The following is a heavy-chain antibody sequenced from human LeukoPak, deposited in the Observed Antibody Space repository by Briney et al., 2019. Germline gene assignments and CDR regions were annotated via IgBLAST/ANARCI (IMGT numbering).Heavy chain of an antibody. J-gene: IGHJ5*02. Sequence: MSSQTLSLTCTVSGDSISSGGYSWSWIRQPPGKGLEWIGYIYHIGYISQSGNIYQNPSLKSRVTISLDTSRNQFSLKLSSVTAADTAVYYCARSPLAFYDSSGYPRVWFDPWGQGTLVTVSS. CDR1: GDSISSGGYS. CDR3: ARSPLAFYDSSGYPRVWFDP. V-gene: IGHV4-30-2*01. D-gene: IGHD3-22*01. CDR2: ISQSGNI.